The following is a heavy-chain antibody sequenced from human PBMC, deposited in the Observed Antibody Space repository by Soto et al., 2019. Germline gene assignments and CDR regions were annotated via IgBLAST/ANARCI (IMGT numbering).Heavy chain of an antibody. CDR2: INAGNGNT. Sequence: ASVKASCKASGDTLASYAMHWVRQAPGQRLEWMGWINAGNGNTKYSQKFQGRVTMTRDTSMSTAYMELSSLQSEATAVYYCARGIKQGNYSLWFVHSGPGPLVPVSS. CDR1: GDTLASYA. CDR3: ARGIKQGNYSLWFVH. J-gene: IGHJ5*02. V-gene: IGHV1-3*01. D-gene: IGHD4-4*01.